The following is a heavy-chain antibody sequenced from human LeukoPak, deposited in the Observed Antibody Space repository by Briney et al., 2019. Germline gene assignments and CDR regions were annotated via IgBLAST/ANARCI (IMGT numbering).Heavy chain of an antibody. CDR3: AKGFYDILTGYFDY. Sequence: GGSLRLSCAASGFTFDNYGMSWVRQAPGKGLEWVSAISGSGGSTYYADSVKGRFTISRDNSKNTLYLQMNSLRAEDTALYYCAKGFYDILTGYFDYWGQGTLVTVSS. D-gene: IGHD3-9*01. J-gene: IGHJ4*02. CDR2: ISGSGGST. V-gene: IGHV3-23*01. CDR1: GFTFDNYG.